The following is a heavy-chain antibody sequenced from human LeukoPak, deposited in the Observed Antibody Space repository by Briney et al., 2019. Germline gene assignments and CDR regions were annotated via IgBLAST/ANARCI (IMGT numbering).Heavy chain of an antibody. Sequence: PGGSLRLSCAASGFTFSSYPMSWVRQAPGKGLQWVSAISGSGGSTYYADSVKGRFTISRDNSKNTLYLQMNSLRAEDTAVYYCAKDVDRSSTSLFDYWGQGALVTVSS. CDR1: GFTFSSYP. V-gene: IGHV3-23*01. D-gene: IGHD2-2*01. CDR3: AKDVDRSSTSLFDY. CDR2: ISGSGGST. J-gene: IGHJ4*02.